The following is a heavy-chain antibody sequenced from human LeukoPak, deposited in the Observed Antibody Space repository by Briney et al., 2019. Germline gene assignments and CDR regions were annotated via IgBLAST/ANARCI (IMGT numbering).Heavy chain of an antibody. CDR2: ISSSSSYI. J-gene: IGHJ4*02. V-gene: IGHV3-21*01. D-gene: IGHD5-24*01. Sequence: PGGSLRLSFAASGFTFSSYSLNWVPQPPGKGLEWVSSISSSSSYIYYADSVKGRFTISRDNAKNSLYLQMNSLRAEDTAVYYCARMATTKEYYWGQGTLVTVSS. CDR1: GFTFSSYS. CDR3: ARMATTKEYY.